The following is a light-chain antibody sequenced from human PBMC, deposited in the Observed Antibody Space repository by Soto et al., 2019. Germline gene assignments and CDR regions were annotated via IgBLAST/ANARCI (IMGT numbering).Light chain of an antibody. CDR3: QQYKGYSWT. Sequence: DIQMTQSPSTLSASVGDRVTITCRASQSINSWLAWYQQKPGKAPKVLIYKASSLESGVPSRFSGSGSGTEFTLTISSLQPDDFATYYCQQYKGYSWTFGQGTKVEIK. V-gene: IGKV1-5*03. CDR2: KAS. J-gene: IGKJ1*01. CDR1: QSINSW.